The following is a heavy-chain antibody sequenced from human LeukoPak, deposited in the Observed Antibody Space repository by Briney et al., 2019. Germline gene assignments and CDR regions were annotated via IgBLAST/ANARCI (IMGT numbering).Heavy chain of an antibody. V-gene: IGHV1-2*06. Sequence: GASVKVSCKASGYTFTGYYMHWVRQDPGQGLEWMGRINPNSGGTNYAQKFQGRVTMTRDTSISTAYMELSRLRSGDTAVYYCAIGSGSYFPYYYYYMDVWGKGTTVTVSS. D-gene: IGHD3-10*01. J-gene: IGHJ6*03. CDR3: AIGSGSYFPYYYYYMDV. CDR1: GYTFTGYY. CDR2: INPNSGGT.